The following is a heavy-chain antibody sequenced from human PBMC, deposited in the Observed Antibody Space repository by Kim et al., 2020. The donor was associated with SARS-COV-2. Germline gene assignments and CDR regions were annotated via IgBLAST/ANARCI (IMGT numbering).Heavy chain of an antibody. J-gene: IGHJ4*02. D-gene: IGHD3-3*01. Sequence: RVTISEDTSKNQFSLKLSSVTAADTAVYYCARQQARITIFGVVIAYFDYWGQGTLVTVSS. V-gene: IGHV4-39*01. CDR3: ARQQARITIFGVVIAYFDY.